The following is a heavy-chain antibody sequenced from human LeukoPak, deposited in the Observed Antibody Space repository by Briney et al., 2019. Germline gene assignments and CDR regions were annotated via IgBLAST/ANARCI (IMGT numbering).Heavy chain of an antibody. CDR3: ARDFRATGYSAYFDY. CDR2: ISSGSSIM. Sequence: PGGSLRLSCVASGFTFGSYSMNWVRQAPGKGLEWVSYISSGSSIMYYADSVKGRFSISRDNAKNSLFLRMDSLRDDDTAVYYCARDFRATGYSAYFDYWGQGTLVTVSS. V-gene: IGHV3-48*02. D-gene: IGHD3-9*01. J-gene: IGHJ4*02. CDR1: GFTFGSYS.